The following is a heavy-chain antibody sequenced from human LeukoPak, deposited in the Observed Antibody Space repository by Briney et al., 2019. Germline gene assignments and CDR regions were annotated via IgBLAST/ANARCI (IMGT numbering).Heavy chain of an antibody. CDR3: ARRLGRYCSGGSCHMEFDP. D-gene: IGHD2-15*01. CDR1: GYTFTGYY. J-gene: IGHJ5*02. CDR2: INPNSGGT. Sequence: ASVKVSCKASGYTFTGYYMHWVRQAPGQGLEWMGWINPNSGGTNYAQKFQGRVTMTRDTSISTAYMELSRLRSGDTAVYYCARRLGRYCSGGSCHMEFDPWGQGTLVTVSS. V-gene: IGHV1-2*02.